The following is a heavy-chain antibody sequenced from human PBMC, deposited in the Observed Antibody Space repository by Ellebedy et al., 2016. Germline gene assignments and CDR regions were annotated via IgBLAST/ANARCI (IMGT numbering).Heavy chain of an antibody. CDR1: GFTFDDYA. J-gene: IGHJ4*02. Sequence: SLKISXAASGFTFDDYAMHWVRQAPGKGLEWVSGISWNSGSIGYADSVKGRFTISRDNAKNSLYLQMNGLRAEDTALYYCAKDPPPTYCSSTSCPLADWGQGTLVTVSS. CDR2: ISWNSGSI. D-gene: IGHD2-2*01. V-gene: IGHV3-9*01. CDR3: AKDPPPTYCSSTSCPLAD.